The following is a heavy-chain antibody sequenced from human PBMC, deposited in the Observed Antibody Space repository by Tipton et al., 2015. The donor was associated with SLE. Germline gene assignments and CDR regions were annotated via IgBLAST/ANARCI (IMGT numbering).Heavy chain of an antibody. V-gene: IGHV4-61*01. CDR1: GGSVSSGSYY. J-gene: IGHJ4*02. CDR3: AREGADDCLDY. D-gene: IGHD2-21*02. CDR2: IYHSGGT. Sequence: TLSLTCTVSGGSVSSGSYYWSWIRQPPGKGLEWIGYIYHSGGTNHSPSLRSRLTTSVDTSKNQFSLKLSSVAAADTAVYYCAREGADDCLDYWGQGTLVTVSS.